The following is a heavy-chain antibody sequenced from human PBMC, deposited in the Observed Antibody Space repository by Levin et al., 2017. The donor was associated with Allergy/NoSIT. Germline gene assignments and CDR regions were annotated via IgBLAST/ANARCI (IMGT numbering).Heavy chain of an antibody. J-gene: IGHJ2*01. Sequence: PGGSLRLSCATSGFTFIDYGMHWVRQAPGKGLEWVAVIWSAGTNKYYADSVKGRFTISKDDSKSTVYLQMNSLRVEDTALYYCARDRSWYFDRWGRGTLVTV. V-gene: IGHV3-33*08. CDR3: ARDRSWYFDR. CDR1: GFTFIDYG. CDR2: IWSAGTNK.